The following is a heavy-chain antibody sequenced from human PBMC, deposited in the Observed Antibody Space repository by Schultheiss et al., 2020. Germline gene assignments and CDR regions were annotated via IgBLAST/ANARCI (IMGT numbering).Heavy chain of an antibody. V-gene: IGHV4-39*01. CDR2: IYYSGST. J-gene: IGHJ4*02. D-gene: IGHD2-2*01. CDR3: ARLSCSSSSCYEIDY. Sequence: SETLSLTCTVSGGSISSGDYYWSWIRQPAGKGLEWIGSIYYSGSTYYNPSLKSRVTISVDTSKNQFSLKLSSVTAADTAVYYCARLSCSSSSCYEIDYWGQGTLVTVSS. CDR1: GGSISSGDYY.